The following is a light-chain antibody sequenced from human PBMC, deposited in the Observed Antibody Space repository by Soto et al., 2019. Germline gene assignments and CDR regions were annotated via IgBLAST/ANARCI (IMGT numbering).Light chain of an antibody. CDR2: EVS. V-gene: IGLV2-14*01. CDR3: SSYTTTNTVL. Sequence: QSALTQPASVSGSPGQSITISCTGSSSDVGAHKYVSWYQQHPGKAPKLIIYEVSDRPSGVSPRFSGSKSGNTASLTISGLQAEDEADYYCSSYTTTNTVLFGGGTKLTVL. J-gene: IGLJ2*01. CDR1: SSDVGAHKY.